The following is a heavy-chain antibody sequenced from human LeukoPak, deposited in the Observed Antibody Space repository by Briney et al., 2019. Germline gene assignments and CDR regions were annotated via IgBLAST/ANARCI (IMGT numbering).Heavy chain of an antibody. D-gene: IGHD3-3*01. CDR1: GFTLSNYW. CDR3: AXYFWGAYRVDFFDF. Sequence: GGSLRLSCAASGFTLSNYWMSWVRRAPGKGLEWVANIKQDGSQTYYVESVRGRFTISRDNAKKSLYLQMNSLRADDTAVYYCAXYFWGAYRVDFFDFWGQGTLVTVSS. CDR2: IKQDGSQT. J-gene: IGHJ4*02. V-gene: IGHV3-7*01.